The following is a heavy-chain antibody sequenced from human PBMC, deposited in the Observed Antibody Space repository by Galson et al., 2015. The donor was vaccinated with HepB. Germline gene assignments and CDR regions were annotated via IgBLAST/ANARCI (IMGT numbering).Heavy chain of an antibody. CDR3: ARNSRLYYFDY. V-gene: IGHV1-3*01. Sequence: SCKASGYTFTRHAMHWVRQAPGKRLEWMGWINPGNGNIKYLQKFQGRVTMTTDTSTSTAYMELRSLRSDDTAVYYCARNSRLYYFDYWGQGTLVTVSS. CDR2: INPGNGNI. J-gene: IGHJ4*02. D-gene: IGHD4-23*01. CDR1: GYTFTRHA.